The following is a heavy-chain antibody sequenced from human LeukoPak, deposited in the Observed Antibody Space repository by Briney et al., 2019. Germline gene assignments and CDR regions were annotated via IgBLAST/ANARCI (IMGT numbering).Heavy chain of an antibody. CDR3: AREGGWAFFDY. CDR1: GLTVSSNY. V-gene: IGHV3-66*01. CDR2: IYSGGSI. Sequence: GGSLRLSCAASGLTVSSNYMSWVRQAPGKGLEWVSVIYSGGSIYYADSVKGRFTISRDNSKNTLYLQMNSLRAEDTAVYYCAREGGWAFFDYWGQGTLVTVSS. D-gene: IGHD6-19*01. J-gene: IGHJ4*02.